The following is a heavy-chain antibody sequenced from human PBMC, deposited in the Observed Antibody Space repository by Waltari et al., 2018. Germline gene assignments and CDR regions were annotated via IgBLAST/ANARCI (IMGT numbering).Heavy chain of an antibody. V-gene: IGHV3-21*06. CDR3: AKGKAFDP. Sequence: VRLVESGGGRVEPGESLRLSCVGSGFSFDDYSMNWVRKAPGKGLEWVSSLNNGCDYKGYADSVEGRFTISRDNDKNTLYLQMNDLRVDDTAIYYCAKGKAFDPWGQGTRVNVSS. CDR2: LNNGCDYK. CDR1: GFSFDDYS. J-gene: IGHJ5*02.